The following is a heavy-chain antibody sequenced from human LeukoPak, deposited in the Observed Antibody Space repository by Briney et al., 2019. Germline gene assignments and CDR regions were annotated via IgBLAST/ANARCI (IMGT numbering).Heavy chain of an antibody. CDR1: IDSITNYY. CDR3: AREEGIAAAGALEY. J-gene: IGHJ4*02. Sequence: SSETLSLTCSVPIDSITNYYWSWIRQPPGKGLEWIGFIYHSGNTNKNPSLTTRVTMSVDTSKTQITLRLSSVTAADTAVYYCAREEGIAAAGALEYWGQGILVTVSS. V-gene: IGHV4-59*01. D-gene: IGHD6-13*01. CDR2: IYHSGNT.